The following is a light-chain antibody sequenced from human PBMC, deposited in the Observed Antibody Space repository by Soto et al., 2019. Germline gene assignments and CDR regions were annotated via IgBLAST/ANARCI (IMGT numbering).Light chain of an antibody. J-gene: IGKJ4*01. Sequence: DIQMTQSPSNLARSVGDSINITSRASQTISSWLAWYQQKPGKAPKLLIYKASTLKSGVPSRFSGSGSGTDFTLTISSLQAEEVAVYYCQQYYSSPLTVGGGTKVDIK. V-gene: IGKV1-5*03. CDR2: KAS. CDR1: QTISSW. CDR3: QQYYSSPLT.